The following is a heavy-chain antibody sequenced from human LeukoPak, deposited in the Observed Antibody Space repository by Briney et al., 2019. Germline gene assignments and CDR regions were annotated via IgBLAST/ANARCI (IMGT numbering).Heavy chain of an antibody. J-gene: IGHJ6*02. CDR2: INSGGDDT. V-gene: IGHV3-23*01. CDR1: GFTFRTYA. CDR3: VKPPRLSIIRGEGMDV. Sequence: VGSLRLSCAGSGFTFRTYAMGWVRQAPGKGLEWVSSINSGGDDTYYADSVKGRFTISRDNFKNTLYLQMNSLRAEDTAVYYCVKPPRLSIIRGEGMDVWGQGTTVTVSS. D-gene: IGHD3-10*01.